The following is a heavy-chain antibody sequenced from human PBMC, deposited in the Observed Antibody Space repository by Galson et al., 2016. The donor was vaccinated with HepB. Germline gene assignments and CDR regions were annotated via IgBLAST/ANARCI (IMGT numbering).Heavy chain of an antibody. D-gene: IGHD6-19*01. V-gene: IGHV3-48*02. J-gene: IGHJ4*02. CDR1: GFTFSDYS. CDR3: AREVTSGCYCIDY. CDR2: IRRDSSVI. Sequence: SLRLSCAASGFTFSDYSMHWVRQAPGKGLEWLSYIRRDSSVIYQADSVKGRLTISRDNAKNSLYLQMNTHRDEDTDVYYCAREVTSGCYCIDYWGQGPLVTVSS.